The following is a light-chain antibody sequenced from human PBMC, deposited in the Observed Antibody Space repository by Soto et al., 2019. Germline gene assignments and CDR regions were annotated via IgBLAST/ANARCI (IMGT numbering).Light chain of an antibody. V-gene: IGKV3-11*01. J-gene: IGKJ4*01. Sequence: EIVLTRSQATLSLSPGERATLSCRASQSVSSYLAWYQQKPGQAPRLLIYDASNRATGIPARFSGSGSGTDFTLTISSLEPEDFAVYSCQQRSNWPPKVTFGGGIKVDIK. CDR1: QSVSSY. CDR3: QQRSNWPPKVT. CDR2: DAS.